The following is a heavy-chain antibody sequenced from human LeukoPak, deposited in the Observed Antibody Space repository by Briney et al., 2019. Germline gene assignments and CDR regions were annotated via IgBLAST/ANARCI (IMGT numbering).Heavy chain of an antibody. CDR1: GFTFSSYA. CDR3: AESREGYYDSSGYDY. Sequence: PGGSLRLSCAASGFTFSSYAMHWVRQAPGKGLEWVAVISYDGSNKYYADSVKGRFTISRDNSKNTLYLQMNSLRAEDTAVYYCAESREGYYDSSGYDYWGQGTLVTVSS. CDR2: ISYDGSNK. V-gene: IGHV3-30-3*01. J-gene: IGHJ4*02. D-gene: IGHD3-22*01.